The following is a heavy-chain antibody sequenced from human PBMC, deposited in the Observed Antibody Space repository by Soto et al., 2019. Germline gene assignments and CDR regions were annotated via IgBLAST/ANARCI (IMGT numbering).Heavy chain of an antibody. CDR1: GFTFKNYA. J-gene: IGHJ4*02. D-gene: IGHD6-6*01. CDR3: ARQYPSSSRHFDH. Sequence: QVQLVESGGGVVQPGRSLRLSCAASGFTFKNYAMHWVRQAPGKGLEWVAVISYDGSIEFYADSVKGRFTISRDDFKNSLYLQINSLRAEDTAVYYCARQYPSSSRHFDHWGQGTLVTVSS. CDR2: ISYDGSIE. V-gene: IGHV3-30-3*01.